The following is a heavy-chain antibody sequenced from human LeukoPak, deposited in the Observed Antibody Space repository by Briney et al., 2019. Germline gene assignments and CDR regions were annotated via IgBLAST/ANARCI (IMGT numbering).Heavy chain of an antibody. V-gene: IGHV3-23*01. J-gene: IGHJ6*02. D-gene: IGHD1-1*01. Sequence: GGSLRLSCAASGFTFSSYSMNWVRQAPGKGLEWVSHITASGTAMFYADSVKGRFTISRDNSKNTLYLQMNSLRAEDTAVYYCAKDGGTTEYYGMDVWGQGTTVTVSS. CDR3: AKDGGTTEYYGMDV. CDR2: ITASGTAM. CDR1: GFTFSSYS.